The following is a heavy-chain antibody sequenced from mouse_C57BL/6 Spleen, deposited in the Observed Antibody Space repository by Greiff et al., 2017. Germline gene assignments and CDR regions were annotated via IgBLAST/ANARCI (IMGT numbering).Heavy chain of an antibody. Sequence: EVQGVESGGGLVKPGGSLKLSCAASGFTFSDYGMHWVRQAPEKGLEWVAYISSGSSTIYYADTVKGRFTISRDNSKNTLFLQRTSLRSEDTAMYYCARRTTVVASPFAYWGQGTLVTVSA. CDR1: GFTFSDYG. J-gene: IGHJ3*01. D-gene: IGHD1-1*01. CDR3: ARRTTVVASPFAY. CDR2: ISSGSSTI. V-gene: IGHV5-17*01.